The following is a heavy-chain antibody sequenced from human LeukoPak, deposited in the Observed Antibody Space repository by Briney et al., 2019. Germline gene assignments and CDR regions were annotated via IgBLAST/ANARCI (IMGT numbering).Heavy chain of an antibody. CDR3: AKDTGTSRNYIALVAATHF. D-gene: IGHD2-15*01. CDR1: GGSFSGYY. V-gene: IGHV3-23*01. J-gene: IGHJ4*02. CDR2: ISSSGYNT. Sequence: PPSETLSLTCAVYGGSFSGYYWSWVRQAPGKGLEWVSGISSSGYNTYHADSVKGRFTISRDNSKNTLYLLMNSLRAEDTAVYYCAKDTGTSRNYIALVAATHFWGQGTLLAVSS.